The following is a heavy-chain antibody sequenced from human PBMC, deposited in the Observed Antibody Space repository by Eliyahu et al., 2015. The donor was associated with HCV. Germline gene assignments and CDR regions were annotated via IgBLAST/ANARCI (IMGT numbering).Heavy chain of an antibody. CDR2: IIPLSGRP. CDR3: AGSYGDSDPAYFYVMDV. J-gene: IGHJ6*02. CDR1: GVSFSTSL. Sequence: QVQLVQSGAELRKPGSSVKVSCKASGVSFSTSLTNWVRQAPGQGLEWLGGIIPLSGRPDYAQRFQGRISITADTSTNTAYMELSSLRSEDTAFYFCAGSYGDSDPAYFYVMDVWGQGTPVTVSS. V-gene: IGHV1-69*06. D-gene: IGHD4-17*01.